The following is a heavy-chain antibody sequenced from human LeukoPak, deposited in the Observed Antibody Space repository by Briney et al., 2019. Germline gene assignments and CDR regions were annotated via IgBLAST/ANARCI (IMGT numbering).Heavy chain of an antibody. Sequence: ASVNVTFKASGYTFTSYGISWVRQAPGQGLEWMGWISAYNGNTNYAQKLQGRVTMTTDTSTSTAYMELRSLRSDDTAVYYWARGRFHCSSTTCYVNWFDSWGGGTLVTVSS. J-gene: IGHJ5*01. D-gene: IGHD2-2*01. V-gene: IGHV1-18*01. CDR3: ARGRFHCSSTTCYVNWFDS. CDR2: ISAYNGNT. CDR1: GYTFTSYG.